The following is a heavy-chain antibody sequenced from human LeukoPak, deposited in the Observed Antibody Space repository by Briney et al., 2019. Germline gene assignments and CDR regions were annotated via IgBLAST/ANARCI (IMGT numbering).Heavy chain of an antibody. J-gene: IGHJ4*02. Sequence: SETLSLTCTVSGGSISSYYWSWIRQPPGKGLEWIGYIYYSGSTNYNPSLKSRVTISVDTSKNQFSLKLSSVTAADTAVYYCAGHSTTWTPFDYWGQGTLVTVSS. CDR1: GGSISSYY. CDR2: IYYSGST. CDR3: AGHSTTWTPFDY. V-gene: IGHV4-59*08. D-gene: IGHD2/OR15-2a*01.